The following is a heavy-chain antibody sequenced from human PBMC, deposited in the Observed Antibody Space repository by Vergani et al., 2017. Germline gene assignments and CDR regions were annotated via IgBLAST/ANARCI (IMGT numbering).Heavy chain of an antibody. CDR3: ARLTFTVTSPFDS. D-gene: IGHD4-17*01. CDR1: GGSISSYY. V-gene: IGHV4-4*07. Sequence: QVQLQESGPGLVKPSQTLSLTCTVSGGSISSYYWSWIRQPAGKGLEWIGRIYTSGSTNYNPSLKSRVTISVDTSKNQFSLKLSSVTAADTAVYYCARLTFTVTSPFDSWGQGTLVTVSS. J-gene: IGHJ4*02. CDR2: IYTSGST.